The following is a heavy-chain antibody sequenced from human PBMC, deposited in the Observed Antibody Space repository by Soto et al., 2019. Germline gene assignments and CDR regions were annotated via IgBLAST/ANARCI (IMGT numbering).Heavy chain of an antibody. D-gene: IGHD3-3*01. CDR1: GFTFSTYD. CDR2: IGSAGDT. V-gene: IGHV3-13*01. J-gene: IGHJ4*02. CDR3: ATGVWGYGVYDYYFDY. Sequence: GGSLRLSCAASGFTFSTYDMHWVRQATGKGLEWVSAIGSAGDTSYPASVKGRFTISRENAKNSLYLQMNSLRAGDTAVYYCATGVWGYGVYDYYFDYWGQGTLVTVSS.